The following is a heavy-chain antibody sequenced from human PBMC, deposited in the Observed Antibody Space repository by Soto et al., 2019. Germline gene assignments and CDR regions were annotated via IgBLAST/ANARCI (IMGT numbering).Heavy chain of an antibody. CDR3: AKANSGDDDEFDY. CDR1: GYTFTAYY. CDR2: INPKSGGT. D-gene: IGHD5-12*01. V-gene: IGHV1-2*02. J-gene: IGHJ4*02. Sequence: QVQLVQSGAEVKKPGASVKVSCKTSGYTFTAYYMHWVRQAPGQGLEWMGWINPKSGGTYYIQKFQGRVTMTRDTSISTAYMDLSGLRSDDTAVYYCAKANSGDDDEFDYWGQGPLVTVSS.